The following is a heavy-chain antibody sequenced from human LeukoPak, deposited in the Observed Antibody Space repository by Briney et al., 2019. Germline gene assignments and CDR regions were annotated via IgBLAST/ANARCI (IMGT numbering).Heavy chain of an antibody. J-gene: IGHJ4*02. Sequence: GGSLGLSSAASGLTLSIYWIRWVRQAAGKGLEWVANINQDGSEKYCVDSVKGRFTISRDNAKNSLYLQMNSLRAEDTAVYYCASGNYFDYWGQGTLVTVSS. CDR1: GLTLSIYW. CDR2: INQDGSEK. CDR3: ASGNYFDY. V-gene: IGHV3-7*01.